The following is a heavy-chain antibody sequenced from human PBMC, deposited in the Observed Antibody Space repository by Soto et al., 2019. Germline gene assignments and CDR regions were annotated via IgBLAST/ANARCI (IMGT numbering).Heavy chain of an antibody. CDR1: GFSFGSYA. J-gene: IGHJ4*02. CDR3: ARWTYLDY. V-gene: IGHV3-23*01. CDR2: ISGSDGKT. D-gene: IGHD2-15*01. Sequence: GGSLRLSCAASGFSFGSYALSWVRQAPGKGLEWVSTISGSDGKTFYADSAKGRFSISRDTSQSTLYLQMNSLRADDTAMYYCARWTYLDYWGQGTRVTVSS.